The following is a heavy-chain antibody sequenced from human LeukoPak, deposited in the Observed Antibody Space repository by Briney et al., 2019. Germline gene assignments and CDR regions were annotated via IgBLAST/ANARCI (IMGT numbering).Heavy chain of an antibody. CDR3: TTVTLRPVGL. CDR1: GFTFTTYW. V-gene: IGHV3-74*01. D-gene: IGHD3-10*01. Sequence: PGGSLRLSCAASGFTFTTYWVHWVRQAPGKGLVWVSRINSDGGATSYADSVKGRFTISRDNAKNTLFLQMNSLKIEDTAVYYCTTVTLRPVGLWGQGTLVTVSS. CDR2: INSDGGAT. J-gene: IGHJ4*02.